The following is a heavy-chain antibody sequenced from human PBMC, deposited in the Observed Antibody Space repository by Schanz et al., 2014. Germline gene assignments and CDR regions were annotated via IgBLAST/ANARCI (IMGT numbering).Heavy chain of an antibody. V-gene: IGHV1-18*01. CDR2: INTGSGDT. Sequence: QIQLVQSGPEVKKPGATVKVSCKASGYIFINSGISWVRQAPGQGLEWMGWINTGSGDTKYSQNFQGRVTITRDTSASTAYMELTDLRSDDTAVYSCARGIGGYGANNYFDYWGQGTLVTVSS. D-gene: IGHD5-12*01. J-gene: IGHJ4*02. CDR1: GYIFINSG. CDR3: ARGIGGYGANNYFDY.